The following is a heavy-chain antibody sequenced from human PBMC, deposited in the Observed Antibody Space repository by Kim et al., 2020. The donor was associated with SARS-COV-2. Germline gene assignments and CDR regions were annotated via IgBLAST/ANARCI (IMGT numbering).Heavy chain of an antibody. V-gene: IGHV4-39*01. D-gene: IGHD2-21*01. J-gene: IGHJ4*02. CDR2: IYYSGST. Sequence: SETLSLTCTVSGGSISSSSYYWGWIRQPPGKGLEWIGSIYYSGSTYYNPSLKSRVTISVDTSKNQFSLKLSSVTAADTAVYYCARIFHIVVDNCGQGTLVTVSS. CDR1: GGSISSSSYY. CDR3: ARIFHIVVDN.